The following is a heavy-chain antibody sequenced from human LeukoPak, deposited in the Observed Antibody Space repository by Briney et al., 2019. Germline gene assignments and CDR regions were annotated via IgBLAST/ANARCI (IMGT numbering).Heavy chain of an antibody. CDR3: ARDPTYYYGSGTDAFDI. Sequence: PGGSLRLSCAASGFTLSACAMSWVRQAPGKGLEWVSAISVGAGSTYDADSVKGRFTISRDNSKNTVYLQMNSLRAEDTAVYYCARDPTYYYGSGTDAFDIWGHGTMVTVSS. CDR1: GFTLSACA. D-gene: IGHD3-10*01. J-gene: IGHJ3*02. V-gene: IGHV3-23*01. CDR2: ISVGAGST.